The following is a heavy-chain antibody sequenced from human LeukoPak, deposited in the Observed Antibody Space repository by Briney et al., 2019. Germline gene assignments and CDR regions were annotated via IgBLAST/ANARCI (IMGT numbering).Heavy chain of an antibody. CDR2: ISSSNAYI. CDR1: GFTFSSYR. J-gene: IGHJ4*02. CDR3: ARAGGSETDGGEFDY. V-gene: IGHV3-21*01. D-gene: IGHD3-10*01. Sequence: GGSLRLSCAASGFTFSSYRMNWVRQAPGKGLELVSSISSSNAYIYYADSVRGRFTISRHNAKNSLYLQMNSLRAEDTAVYYCARAGGSETDGGEFDYWGQGTLVTVSS.